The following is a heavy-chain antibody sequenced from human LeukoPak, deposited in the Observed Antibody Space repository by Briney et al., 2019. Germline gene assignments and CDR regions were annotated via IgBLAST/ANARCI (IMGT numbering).Heavy chain of an antibody. CDR3: ARGVAARRGYGMDV. Sequence: KPSETLSLTCTVSGGSISSYYWSWIRQPPGKGLEWIGYIYYSGSTNYNPSLKGRVTISVDTSKNQFSLKLSSVTAADTAVYYCARGVAARRGYGMDVWGQGTTVTVSS. CDR2: IYYSGST. CDR1: GGSISSYY. J-gene: IGHJ6*02. V-gene: IGHV4-59*01. D-gene: IGHD6-6*01.